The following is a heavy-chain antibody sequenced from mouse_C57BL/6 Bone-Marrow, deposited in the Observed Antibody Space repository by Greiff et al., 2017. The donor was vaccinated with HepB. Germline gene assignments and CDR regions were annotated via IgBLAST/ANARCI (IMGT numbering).Heavy chain of an antibody. V-gene: IGHV5-4*03. CDR1: GFTFSSYA. CDR3: ARRYYGSSTYYAMDY. Sequence: EVKVVESGGGLVKPGGSLKLSCAASGFTFSSYAMSWVRQTPEKRLEWVATISDGGSYTYYPDNVKGRFTISRDNAKNNLYLQMSHLKSEDTAMYYCARRYYGSSTYYAMDYWGQGTSVTVSS. J-gene: IGHJ4*01. CDR2: ISDGGSYT. D-gene: IGHD1-1*01.